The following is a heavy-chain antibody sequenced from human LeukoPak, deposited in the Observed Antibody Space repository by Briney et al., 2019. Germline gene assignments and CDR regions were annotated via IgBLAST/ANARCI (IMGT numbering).Heavy chain of an antibody. Sequence: PSETLSLTCAVYGGSFSGYYWSWIRQPPGKGLEWIGETNHSGSTNYNPSLKSRVTISVDTSKNQFSLKLSSVTAADTAVYYCARLNRRYCSGGSCYSYYFDYWGQGTLVTVSS. CDR3: ARLNRRYCSGGSCYSYYFDY. CDR1: GGSFSGYY. V-gene: IGHV4-34*01. CDR2: TNHSGST. J-gene: IGHJ4*02. D-gene: IGHD2-15*01.